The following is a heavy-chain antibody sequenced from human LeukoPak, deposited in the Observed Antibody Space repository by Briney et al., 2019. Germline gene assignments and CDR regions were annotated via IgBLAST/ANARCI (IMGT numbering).Heavy chain of an antibody. CDR3: AKAYSGVLGAFDI. CDR2: ISGSGGNT. CDR1: GFAFSNYA. V-gene: IGHV3-23*01. Sequence: PGGSLRLSCAASGFAFSNYAMSRVRQAPGKGLEWVSGISGSGGNTYYADSVKGRFTISRDNSKDTLYLQMNSLRAEDTAVYYCAKAYSGVLGAFDIWGQGTMVTVSS. J-gene: IGHJ3*02. D-gene: IGHD2-8*01.